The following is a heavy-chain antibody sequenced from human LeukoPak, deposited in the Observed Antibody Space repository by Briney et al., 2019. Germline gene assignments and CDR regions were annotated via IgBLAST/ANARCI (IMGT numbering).Heavy chain of an antibody. CDR3: ARLKFYDSTGYSPGYYMDV. V-gene: IGHV4-4*07. Sequence: SETLSLTCSVSGGALFSYYWGWIRQPAGKGPEWIGRIYPTGNTDYNPSLKTRVTMSTDLSKKQFSLRLRSVTAADTAVYYCARLKFYDSTGYSPGYYMDVWGKGPAVSVSS. J-gene: IGHJ6*03. D-gene: IGHD3-22*01. CDR2: IYPTGNT. CDR1: GGALFSYY.